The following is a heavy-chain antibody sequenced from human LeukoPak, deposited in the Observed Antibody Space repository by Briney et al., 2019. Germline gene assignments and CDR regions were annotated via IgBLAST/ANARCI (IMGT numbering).Heavy chain of an antibody. J-gene: IGHJ4*02. D-gene: IGHD3-22*01. Sequence: SETLSLTCTVSGASISSQYWGWIRQPPGKGLEWIGNFYYSGTNYNPSLESRVTISVDTSKNQFSLKLSSVTAADTAVYYCARHGSYYDSSVSYFDYWGQGTLVTVSS. CDR1: GASISSQY. CDR2: FYYSGT. CDR3: ARHGSYYDSSVSYFDY. V-gene: IGHV4-59*08.